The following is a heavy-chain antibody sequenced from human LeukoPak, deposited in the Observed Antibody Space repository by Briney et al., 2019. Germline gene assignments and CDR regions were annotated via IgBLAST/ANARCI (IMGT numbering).Heavy chain of an antibody. D-gene: IGHD1-1*01. CDR2: INHSGST. CDR3: ASLMEYYFDY. Sequence: SETLSLACAVYGVSFSGYYWGWIRQPPGKGLEWIGEINHSGSTNYNPSLKSRVTISVDTSKNQFSLKLSSVTAADTAVYYCASLMEYYFDYWGQGTLVTVSS. J-gene: IGHJ4*02. CDR1: GVSFSGYY. V-gene: IGHV4-34*01.